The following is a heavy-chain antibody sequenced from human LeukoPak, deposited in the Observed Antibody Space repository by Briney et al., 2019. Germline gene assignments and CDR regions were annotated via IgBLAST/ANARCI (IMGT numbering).Heavy chain of an antibody. CDR1: GYTFTGYY. CDR2: INPNSGGT. V-gene: IGHV1-2*02. CDR3: ARAVGYSSTWYQFDY. Sequence: PRASVKVSCTASGYTFTGYYMHWVRQAPGQGLEWMGWINPNSGGTNYAQKFQGRVTMTRDTSISTAYMELSRLRSDDTAVFYCARAVGYSSTWYQFDYWGQGTLVTVSS. J-gene: IGHJ4*02. D-gene: IGHD6-13*01.